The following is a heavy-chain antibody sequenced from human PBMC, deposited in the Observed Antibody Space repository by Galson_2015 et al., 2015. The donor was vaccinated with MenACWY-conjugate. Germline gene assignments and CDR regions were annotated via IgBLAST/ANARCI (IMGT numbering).Heavy chain of an antibody. J-gene: IGHJ4*02. CDR2: IYYSGST. D-gene: IGHD5-24*01. CDR3: ARSFDPGNSRDGFTKYYFDY. V-gene: IGHV4-39*07. Sequence: SETLSLTCNVSGGSISSTNYYWGWIRQSPGRGLEWIGSIYYSGSTYYNPSLKSRVTISVDTSKNQFSLKLSSVTAADTAGYYCARSFDPGNSRDGFTKYYFDYWGQGPLVTVSS. CDR1: GGSISSTNYY.